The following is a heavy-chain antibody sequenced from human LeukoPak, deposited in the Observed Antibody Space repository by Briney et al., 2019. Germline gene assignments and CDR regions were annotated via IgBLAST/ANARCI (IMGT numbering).Heavy chain of an antibody. CDR1: GFTFSDYY. D-gene: IGHD3-10*01. CDR2: ISSSSSYT. Sequence: PGGSLRLSCAASGFTFSDYYMSWIRQAPGKGLEWVPYISSSSSYTNYADSVKGRFTISRDNAKNSLYLQMNSLRAEDTAVYYCASGHPYYYGSGSYNSWGQGTLVTVSS. V-gene: IGHV3-11*06. CDR3: ASGHPYYYGSGSYNS. J-gene: IGHJ4*02.